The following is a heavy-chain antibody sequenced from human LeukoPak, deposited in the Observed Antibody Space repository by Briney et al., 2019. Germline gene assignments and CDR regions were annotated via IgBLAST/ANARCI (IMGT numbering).Heavy chain of an antibody. D-gene: IGHD1-14*01. V-gene: IGHV3-7*01. CDR3: ARGNLYCLH. CDR2: IKQDGSEK. CDR1: GFTFSSYW. Sequence: GVLRLSCAAAGFTFSSYWMSWVRQAPGKGLEWVANIKQDGSEKYYVDSVKGRFTISRDNAKNSLYLQMNSLRAEDAAVYYCARGNLYCLHWGQGTLVTVSS. J-gene: IGHJ1*01.